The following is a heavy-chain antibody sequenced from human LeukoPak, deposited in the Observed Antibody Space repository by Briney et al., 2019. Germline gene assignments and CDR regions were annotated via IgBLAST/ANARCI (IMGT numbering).Heavy chain of an antibody. Sequence: PGGSLRLSCAASGFTFSRYWMHWVRQAPGKGLEWVAVIWYDGSNKYYADSVKGRFTISRDNSKNTLYLQMNSLRAEDTAVYYCARDQVMVGSGWYYFDYWGQGTLVTVSS. D-gene: IGHD6-19*01. CDR2: IWYDGSNK. CDR3: ARDQVMVGSGWYYFDY. J-gene: IGHJ4*02. V-gene: IGHV3-33*08. CDR1: GFTFSRYW.